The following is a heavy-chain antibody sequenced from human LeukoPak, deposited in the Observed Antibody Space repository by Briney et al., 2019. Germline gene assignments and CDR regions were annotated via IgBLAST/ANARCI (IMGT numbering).Heavy chain of an antibody. Sequence: ASVKVSCKASGYTFTSYYMHWVRQAPGQGLEWMGIINPSGGSTSYAQKFQGRVTMTRGTSTSTVYMELSSLRSEDTAVYYCARERPTIAARSSNWFDPWGQGTLVTVSS. D-gene: IGHD6-6*01. J-gene: IGHJ5*02. CDR3: ARERPTIAARSSNWFDP. CDR1: GYTFTSYY. V-gene: IGHV1-46*01. CDR2: INPSGGST.